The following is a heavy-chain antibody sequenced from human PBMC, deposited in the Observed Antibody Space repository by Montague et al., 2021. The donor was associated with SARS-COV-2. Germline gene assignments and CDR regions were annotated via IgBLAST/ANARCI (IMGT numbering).Heavy chain of an antibody. CDR2: IYHTGTT. CDR1: GDSITRDW. V-gene: IGHV4-4*02. J-gene: IGHJ4*02. D-gene: IGHD2-15*01. CDR3: AGHLIGGHALSH. Sequence: SETLSLTCAVSGDSITRDWWSWVRQPPGKGLDWIWEIYHTGTTNYNPSLRSRVTISMDRSRNQVSLCLNFVTAADTAVYYCAGHLIGGHALSHWGQGTLVTVSS.